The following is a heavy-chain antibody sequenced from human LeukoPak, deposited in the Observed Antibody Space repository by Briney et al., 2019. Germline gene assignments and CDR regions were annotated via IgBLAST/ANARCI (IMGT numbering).Heavy chain of an antibody. CDR2: TTADERIK. Sequence: PGGSLRLACTVSGFPFNDYVIHWVRQAPGKGMEWAAVTTADERIKIYNDSVRGRFTISRDNSKNTQYLQMNSLRVEDTAVYYCARDPVLGAPDYLDYWGRGTLVSVSS. CDR1: GFPFNDYV. CDR3: ARDPVLGAPDYLDY. J-gene: IGHJ4*02. V-gene: IGHV3-30*03. D-gene: IGHD1-26*01.